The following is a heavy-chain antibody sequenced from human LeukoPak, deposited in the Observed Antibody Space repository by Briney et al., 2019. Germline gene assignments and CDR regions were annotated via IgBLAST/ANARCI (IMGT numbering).Heavy chain of an antibody. CDR3: ARDLEDSSPFGAFDM. D-gene: IGHD3-22*01. Sequence: TGGSLRLSCAASGFTFSNYGMHWVRQVPGKGLEWVAAIWFDGIRKYYADSVKGRITISRDNSKNTLYLQMNSLRAEDTAVYYCARDLEDSSPFGAFDMWGQGTMVTVSS. J-gene: IGHJ3*02. CDR2: IWFDGIRK. V-gene: IGHV3-33*01. CDR1: GFTFSNYG.